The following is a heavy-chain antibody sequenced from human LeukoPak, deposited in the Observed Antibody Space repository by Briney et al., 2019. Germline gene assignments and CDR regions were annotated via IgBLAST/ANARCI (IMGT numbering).Heavy chain of an antibody. CDR1: GFTFSSYS. CDR2: ISSSSSYI. D-gene: IGHD2-2*01. V-gene: IGHV3-21*01. J-gene: IGHJ4*02. CDR3: ARVGGYCSSTSCPGGYYFDY. Sequence: GGSLRLSCAASGFTFSSYSMNWVRQAPGKGLEWVSSISSSSSYIYYADSVKGRFTISRDNAKNSLYLQMNSLRAEDTAVYYCARVGGYCSSTSCPGGYYFDYWGQGTLVTVSS.